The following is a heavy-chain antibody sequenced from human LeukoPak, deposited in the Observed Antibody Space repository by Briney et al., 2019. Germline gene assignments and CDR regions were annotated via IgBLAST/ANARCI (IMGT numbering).Heavy chain of an antibody. J-gene: IGHJ5*02. Sequence: GGSLRLSCAASGFTFSNAWMSWVRQAPGKGLEWVSAISGVGGSTFYADSVKGRFTISRDNSKNTLYLEMNSLRAEDTAVYYCAKGGSYYTSSWFDPWGQGTLVTVSS. D-gene: IGHD3-10*01. V-gene: IGHV3-23*01. CDR1: GFTFSNAW. CDR2: ISGVGGST. CDR3: AKGGSYYTSSWFDP.